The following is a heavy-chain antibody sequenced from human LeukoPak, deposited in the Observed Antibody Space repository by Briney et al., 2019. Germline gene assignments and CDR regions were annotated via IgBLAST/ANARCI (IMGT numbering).Heavy chain of an antibody. J-gene: IGHJ4*02. Sequence: GASVKASCKASGGTFSSYAISWVRQAPGQGLEWMGGIIPIFGTANYAQKFQGRVTITTDESTSTAYMELSSLRSEDTAVYYCARAGPSSSSWYYFDYWGQGTLVTVSS. CDR3: ARAGPSSSSWYYFDY. CDR2: IIPIFGTA. CDR1: GGTFSSYA. D-gene: IGHD6-13*01. V-gene: IGHV1-69*05.